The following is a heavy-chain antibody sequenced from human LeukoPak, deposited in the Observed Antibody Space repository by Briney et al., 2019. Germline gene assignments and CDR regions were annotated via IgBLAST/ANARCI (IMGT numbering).Heavy chain of an antibody. D-gene: IGHD4-17*01. CDR2: INPNSGGT. CDR3: ARDLSLGRHDDGEPFDY. CDR1: GYTFTGYY. V-gene: IGHV1-2*06. Sequence: ASVKVSCKASGYTFTGYYMHWVRQAPGQGLEWMGRINPNSGGTNYAQKFRGRVTMTTDTSTSTAYMELRSLSSDDTAVYYCARDLSLGRHDDGEPFDYWGQGTLVTVSS. J-gene: IGHJ4*02.